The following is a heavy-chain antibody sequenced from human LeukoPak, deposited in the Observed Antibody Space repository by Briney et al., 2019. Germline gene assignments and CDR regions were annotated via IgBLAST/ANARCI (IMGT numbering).Heavy chain of an antibody. J-gene: IGHJ5*02. CDR3: ARGQRSSGWFWFDP. V-gene: IGHV3-13*01. Sequence: GGSLSLSCAASGFTFSSYDMHWVRQATGKGLEWVSAIGTAGDTYYPGSVKGRFTISRENAKNSLYLQMNSLRAGDTAVYYCARGQRSSGWFWFDPWGQGTLVTVSS. D-gene: IGHD6-19*01. CDR2: IGTAGDT. CDR1: GFTFSSYD.